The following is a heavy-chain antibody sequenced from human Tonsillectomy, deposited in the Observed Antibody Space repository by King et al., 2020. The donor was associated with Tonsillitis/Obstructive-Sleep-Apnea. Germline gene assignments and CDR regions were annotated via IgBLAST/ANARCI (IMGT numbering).Heavy chain of an antibody. CDR3: AREGAVMNAFDI. J-gene: IGHJ3*02. CDR2: IYYSGGT. Sequence: QLQESGPGLVKPSETLSLTCTVSGGSISSYYWSWIRQPPGEGLECIGYIYYSGGTNYNPSLKSRVTISVDTSKNQFSLKLSSVTAADTAVYYCAREGAVMNAFDIWGQGTMVTVSS. V-gene: IGHV4-59*01. CDR1: GGSISSYY. D-gene: IGHD2-8*01.